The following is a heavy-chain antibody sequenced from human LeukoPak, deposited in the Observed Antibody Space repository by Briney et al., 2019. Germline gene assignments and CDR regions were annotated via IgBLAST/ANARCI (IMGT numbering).Heavy chain of an antibody. V-gene: IGHV3-7*04. CDR2: IKEDGSAK. D-gene: IGHD5-12*01. J-gene: IGHJ4*02. CDR1: GFTFSSYG. Sequence: GGSLRLSCAASGFTFSSYGMHWVRQGPGKGLEWVANIKEDGSAKYSVDSVKGRFTISRDNAKNTLYLQMNSLRAEDTAVYYCARDSPGYGAYDLGWGQGTLVTVSS. CDR3: ARDSPGYGAYDLG.